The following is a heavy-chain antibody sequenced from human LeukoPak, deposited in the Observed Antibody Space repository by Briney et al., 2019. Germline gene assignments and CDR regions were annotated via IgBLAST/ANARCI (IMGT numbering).Heavy chain of an antibody. D-gene: IGHD3-3*01. CDR1: GFPVSSNY. CDR2: IYSGGST. V-gene: IGHV3-66*02. CDR3: ARGYYDFWSGSYIPYYFDY. Sequence: GGSLRLSCAASGFPVSSNYMSWVRQAPGKGLEWVSVIYSGGSTYYADSVKGRFTISRDNSKNTLYLQMNSLRAEDTAVYYCARGYYDFWSGSYIPYYFDYWGQGTLVTVSS. J-gene: IGHJ4*02.